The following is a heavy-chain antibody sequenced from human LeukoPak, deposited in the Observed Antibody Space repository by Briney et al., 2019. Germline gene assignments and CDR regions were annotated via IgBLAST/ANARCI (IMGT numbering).Heavy chain of an antibody. J-gene: IGHJ4*02. CDR3: ARGPGLWSFDY. V-gene: IGHV4-34*01. CDR2: TNHSGST. D-gene: IGHD5-18*01. Sequence: SETLSLTCAVYGGSFSGYYWSWIRQPPGKGLEWIGETNHSGSTNYNPSLKSRVTISVDTSKNQFSLKLSSVTAADTAVYYCARGPGLWSFDYWGQGTLVTVSS. CDR1: GGSFSGYY.